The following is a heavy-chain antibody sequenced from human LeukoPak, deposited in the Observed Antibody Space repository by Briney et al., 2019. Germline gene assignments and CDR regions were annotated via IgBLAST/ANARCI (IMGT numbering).Heavy chain of an antibody. CDR3: ASNYRAEWLPGHAFDV. V-gene: IGHV4-30-2*02. J-gene: IGHJ3*01. CDR2: FYHSGIT. D-gene: IGHD3-3*01. CDR1: GGSISSGGYY. Sequence: SETLSLTCTVSGGSISSGGYYWNWIRQPPGKGLEWIGYFYHSGITYYNPSLRSRVTISVDTSKNQFSLKLSSVTAADTAVYYCASNYRAEWLPGHAFDVWGQGTMVTVSS.